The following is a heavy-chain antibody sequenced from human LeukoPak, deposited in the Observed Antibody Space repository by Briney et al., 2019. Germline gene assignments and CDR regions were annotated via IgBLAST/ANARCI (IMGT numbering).Heavy chain of an antibody. CDR3: ARRARSSGYYYFDY. D-gene: IGHD3-22*01. Sequence: PSETLSLTCTVSGGSITSYYWSWIRQPAGKGLEWIGRIYSSGSTNYNPSLKSRVTMSVDTSKNQFSLKLSSVTAADTAVYYCARRARSSGYYYFDYWGQGTLVTVSS. J-gene: IGHJ4*02. V-gene: IGHV4-4*07. CDR2: IYSSGST. CDR1: GGSITSYY.